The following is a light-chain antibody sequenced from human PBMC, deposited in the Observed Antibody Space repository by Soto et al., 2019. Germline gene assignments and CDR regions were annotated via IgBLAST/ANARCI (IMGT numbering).Light chain of an antibody. CDR1: QDVGSL. J-gene: IGKJ5*01. V-gene: IGKV3-11*01. CDR3: HQRRSWPIT. CDR2: DAS. Sequence: EIVLTQSPATLSLSAGERASLSCRASQDVGSLIAWYQQKPGQPPRLLIYDASNRATGIPARFSGSQSGTDFILTISSLEPEDFAVYYCHQRRSWPITFGQGTRVEIK.